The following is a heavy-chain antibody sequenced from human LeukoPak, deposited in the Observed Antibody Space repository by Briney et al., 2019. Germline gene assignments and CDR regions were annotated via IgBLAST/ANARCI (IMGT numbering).Heavy chain of an antibody. Sequence: GTSLRLSCAASGFTFSSFGMHWVRHAPGKGLEWVALISYDGNTAYYADSVRGRFTVSRDNSKTTVYLRMNSLRPEDTAVYHCAKDQSIAATGTWDFWGQGTLVTVSS. D-gene: IGHD6-13*01. CDR1: GFTFSSFG. V-gene: IGHV3-30*18. CDR3: AKDQSIAATGTWDF. J-gene: IGHJ4*02. CDR2: ISYDGNTA.